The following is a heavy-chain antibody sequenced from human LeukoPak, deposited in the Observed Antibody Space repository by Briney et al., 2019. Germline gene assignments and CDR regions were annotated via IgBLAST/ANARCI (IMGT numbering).Heavy chain of an antibody. J-gene: IGHJ4*02. Sequence: HPGGSLRLSCAASGFTFSRYAMSWVRQAPGKGLEWVTFIRYDGSNKYYAESVKGRFTISRDNSKNTLYLQMNSLRAEDTAVYYCAKAIHSSSSGVVDYWGQGTLVTVSS. CDR2: IRYDGSNK. D-gene: IGHD6-6*01. V-gene: IGHV3-30*02. CDR1: GFTFSRYA. CDR3: AKAIHSSSSGVVDY.